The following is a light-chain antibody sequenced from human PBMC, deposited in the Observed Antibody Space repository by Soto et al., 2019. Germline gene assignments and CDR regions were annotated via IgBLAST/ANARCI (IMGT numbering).Light chain of an antibody. V-gene: IGKV1-5*01. J-gene: IGKJ4*01. CDR3: QQYNSYSPLT. CDR1: QSISSW. CDR2: DAF. Sequence: DIRMTQSPSSLSASVGDRVTITCLASQSISSWLAWYQQKPGKAPKLLIFDAFSLESGVPSRFSGSRSGTEFTLTISSLQPDDYATYYCQQYNSYSPLTFGGGTKVDIK.